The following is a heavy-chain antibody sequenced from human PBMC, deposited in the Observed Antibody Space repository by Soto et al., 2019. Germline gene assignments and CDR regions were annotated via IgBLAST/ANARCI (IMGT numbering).Heavy chain of an antibody. Sequence: GESLKISCKGSGYSFTSYWIGWVRQMPGKGLEWMGIIYPGDSDTRYSPSFQGQVTISADKSISTAYLQWSSLKASDTAMYYCAREGGEYSSSSKFNPYGMDVWGQGTTVTVSS. CDR1: GYSFTSYW. D-gene: IGHD6-6*01. CDR3: AREGGEYSSSSKFNPYGMDV. V-gene: IGHV5-51*01. CDR2: IYPGDSDT. J-gene: IGHJ6*01.